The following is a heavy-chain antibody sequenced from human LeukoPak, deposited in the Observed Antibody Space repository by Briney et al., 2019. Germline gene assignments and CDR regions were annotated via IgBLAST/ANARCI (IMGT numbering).Heavy chain of an antibody. J-gene: IGHJ4*02. Sequence: GGSLRLSCAASGFTFSSYSMHWVRQAPGKGLEGVSSISRSSSYIYYADSVKRRFTISRDNAEHSLYLQMNSLRADDSAVYYCARYCTFRTCSARNFDAWGEGTLVTVSS. CDR1: GFTFSSYS. D-gene: IGHD2-8*01. CDR3: ARYCTFRTCSARNFDA. V-gene: IGHV3-21*01. CDR2: ISRSSSYI.